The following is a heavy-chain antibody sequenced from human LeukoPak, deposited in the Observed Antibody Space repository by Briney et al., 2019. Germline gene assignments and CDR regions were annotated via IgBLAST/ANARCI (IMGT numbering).Heavy chain of an antibody. Sequence: ASVKVSCKASGYTFTGYYMHWVRQAPGQGLEWMGWINPNSGGTNYAQKSQGRVTMTRDTSISTAYMELSRLRSDDTAVYYCARDASPDYGGNLYWYFDLWGRGTLVTVSS. CDR1: GYTFTGYY. D-gene: IGHD4-23*01. J-gene: IGHJ2*01. V-gene: IGHV1-2*02. CDR3: ARDASPDYGGNLYWYFDL. CDR2: INPNSGGT.